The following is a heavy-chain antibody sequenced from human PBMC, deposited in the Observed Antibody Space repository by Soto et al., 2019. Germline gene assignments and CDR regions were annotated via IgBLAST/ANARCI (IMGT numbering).Heavy chain of an antibody. V-gene: IGHV3-23*01. D-gene: IGHD6-13*01. CDR2: ISGSAGST. CDR1: GFTFSSYA. CDR3: ARRSSWGYFDY. Sequence: EVQLLESGGGLVQPGGSLRLSCAASGFTFSSYAMNWVRQAPGKGLEWVSVISGSAGSTYYADSVKGRFTISRDNSKNTQNLEMNSLGAEDTAVYYCARRSSWGYFDYWGQGTLVTVSS. J-gene: IGHJ4*02.